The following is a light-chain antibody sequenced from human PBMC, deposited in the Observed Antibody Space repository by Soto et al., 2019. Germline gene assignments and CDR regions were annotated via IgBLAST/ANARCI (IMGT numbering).Light chain of an antibody. CDR2: EGS. Sequence: QSVLTQPASVSGSPGQSITISCTGTSSDVGSYNLVSWYQQHPGKAPKLMIYEGSKRPSGVSNRFSGSKSGNTASLTISGLQAEDEADYYCCSYACSITFYVFGPGTKVTVL. CDR1: SSDVGSYNL. J-gene: IGLJ1*01. V-gene: IGLV2-23*01. CDR3: CSYACSITFYV.